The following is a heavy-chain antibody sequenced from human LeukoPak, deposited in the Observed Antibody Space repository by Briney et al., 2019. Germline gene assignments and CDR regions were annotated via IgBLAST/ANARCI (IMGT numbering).Heavy chain of an antibody. J-gene: IGHJ4*02. V-gene: IGHV4-39*01. CDR3: ARQSRFTIGLMVYAIFDY. D-gene: IGHD2-8*01. CDR2: IYYSGST. CDR1: GGSISSSSYY. Sequence: SETLSLTCTVSGGSISSSSYYWGWIRQPPGKGLEWIGSIYYSGSTYYNPSLKSRVTISVDTSKNQFSLKLSSVTAADTAVYYCARQSRFTIGLMVYAIFDYWGQGTLVTVSS.